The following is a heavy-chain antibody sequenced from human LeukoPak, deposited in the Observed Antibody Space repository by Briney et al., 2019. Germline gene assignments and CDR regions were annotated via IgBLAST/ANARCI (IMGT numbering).Heavy chain of an antibody. J-gene: IGHJ3*02. CDR2: IYYSGST. CDR3: ARGFGVVTAFDI. V-gene: IGHV4-59*11. Sequence: SETLSLTCTVSGGSISSRYRSWIRQPPGKGLEWIGHIYYSGSTNYNPSLKSRVTISVDTSKNQFSLRLSSVTAADTAVYYCARGFGVVTAFDIWGQGTMVTVSS. D-gene: IGHD3-3*01. CDR1: GGSISSRY.